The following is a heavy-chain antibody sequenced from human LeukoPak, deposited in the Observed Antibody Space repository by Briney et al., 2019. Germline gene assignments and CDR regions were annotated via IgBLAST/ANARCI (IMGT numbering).Heavy chain of an antibody. V-gene: IGHV3-7*01. CDR3: ASDRYYYDSSGPLRWYFDL. Sequence: GGSLRLSXAASGFTFSSYWMSWVRQAPGKGMEWLANIKQDGSEKYYVDSVKGRFTISRDNAKNSLYLQMNSLRAEDTAVYYCASDRYYYDSSGPLRWYFDLWGRGTLVTVSS. J-gene: IGHJ2*01. CDR2: IKQDGSEK. D-gene: IGHD3-22*01. CDR1: GFTFSSYW.